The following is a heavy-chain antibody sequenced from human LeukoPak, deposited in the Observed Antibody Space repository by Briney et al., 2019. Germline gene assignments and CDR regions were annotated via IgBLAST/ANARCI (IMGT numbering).Heavy chain of an antibody. CDR2: FSCSGGRT. CDR3: VEGGAPSYYDGSGDAYFDY. CDR1: GFTFFSYA. J-gene: IGHJ4*02. Sequence: GRSLRLPCAAFGFTFFSYAIRGGRQAPGGGGGGGSVFSCSGGRTSYADSVKGRFTVSRDNSKNTLYLQMNSLRAEDTAVYFCVEGGAPSYYDGSGDAYFDYWGQGTLVTVSS. D-gene: IGHD3-22*01. V-gene: IGHV3-23*01.